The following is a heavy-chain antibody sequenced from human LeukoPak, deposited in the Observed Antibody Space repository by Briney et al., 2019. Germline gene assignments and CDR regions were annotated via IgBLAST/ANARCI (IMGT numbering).Heavy chain of an antibody. CDR1: GDSISSGTYY. D-gene: IGHD2-2*01. Sequence: SETLSLTCTVSGDSISSGTYYWSWIRQPAGKGLEWIGRIDTSGSTSYNPSLKSRVTISVDTSKNQFSLKLSSVTAADTAVYYCAREAGESVPAAKRGVYYYYYMDVWGTGTTATVSS. V-gene: IGHV4-61*02. CDR2: IDTSGST. CDR3: AREAGESVPAAKRGVYYYYYMDV. J-gene: IGHJ6*03.